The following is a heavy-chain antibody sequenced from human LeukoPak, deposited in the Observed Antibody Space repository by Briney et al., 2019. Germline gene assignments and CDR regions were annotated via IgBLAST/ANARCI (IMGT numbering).Heavy chain of an antibody. CDR1: GFTFDDYA. V-gene: IGHV3-9*01. CDR3: AKDDHRTFDY. D-gene: IGHD1-14*01. Sequence: PGRSLRLSSAASGFTFDDYAMHWVRQAPGKGLEWVSGISWNSGSIGYADSVKGRFTISRDNSKNTLYLQMNSLRAEDTAVYYCAKDDHRTFDYLGQGTLVTVSS. J-gene: IGHJ4*02. CDR2: ISWNSGSI.